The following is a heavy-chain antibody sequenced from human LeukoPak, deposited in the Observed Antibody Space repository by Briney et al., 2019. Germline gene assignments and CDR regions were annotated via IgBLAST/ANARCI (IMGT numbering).Heavy chain of an antibody. D-gene: IGHD2-2*01. CDR3: ATQMAVVPAARYWYFDL. Sequence: SETLSLTCTVSGGSISSYYWSWIRQPAGKGLEWIGRIYTSGRTNYNPSLKSRVTMSVDTSKNQFSLKLSSVTAADTAVYYCATQMAVVPAARYWYFDLWGRGTLVTVSS. V-gene: IGHV4-4*07. CDR1: GGSISSYY. CDR2: IYTSGRT. J-gene: IGHJ2*01.